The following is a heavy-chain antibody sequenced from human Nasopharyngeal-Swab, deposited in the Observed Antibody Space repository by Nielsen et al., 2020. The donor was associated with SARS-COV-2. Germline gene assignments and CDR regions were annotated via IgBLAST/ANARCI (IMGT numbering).Heavy chain of an antibody. D-gene: IGHD3-22*01. Sequence: QAPGKGLEWIGEINHSGSTNYNPSLKSRVTISVDTSKNQFSLKLSSVTAADTAVYYCAREKTHYDSSGYYYRWFDPWGQGTLVTVSS. J-gene: IGHJ5*02. CDR2: INHSGST. V-gene: IGHV4-34*13. CDR3: AREKTHYDSSGYYYRWFDP.